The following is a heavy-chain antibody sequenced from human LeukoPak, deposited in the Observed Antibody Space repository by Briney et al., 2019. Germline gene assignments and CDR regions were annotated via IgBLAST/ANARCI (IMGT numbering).Heavy chain of an antibody. CDR2: IYHSGST. V-gene: IGHV4-4*02. J-gene: IGHJ4*02. Sequence: GSLRLSCAASGFTFSSYAMSWVRQPPGKGLEWIGEIYHSGSTNYNPSLKSRVTISVDKSKNQFSLKLSSVTAADTAVYYCARILPVAGMSLDYWGQGTLVTVSS. CDR3: ARILPVAGMSLDY. CDR1: GFTFSSYAM. D-gene: IGHD6-19*01.